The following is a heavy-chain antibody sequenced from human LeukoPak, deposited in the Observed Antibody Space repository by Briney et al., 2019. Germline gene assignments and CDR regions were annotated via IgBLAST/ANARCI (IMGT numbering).Heavy chain of an antibody. V-gene: IGHV3-7*01. CDR3: AREGVYDSWDY. D-gene: IGHD3-3*01. Sequence: TGGSLRLSCAASGFTFSSYWMSWVRQAPGKGLEWVANIKQDGSEKYYVDSVKGRFTISRDNAKNSLYLQMNSLRAEDMAVYYCAREGVYDSWDYWGQGTLVTVSS. J-gene: IGHJ4*02. CDR2: IKQDGSEK. CDR1: GFTFSSYW.